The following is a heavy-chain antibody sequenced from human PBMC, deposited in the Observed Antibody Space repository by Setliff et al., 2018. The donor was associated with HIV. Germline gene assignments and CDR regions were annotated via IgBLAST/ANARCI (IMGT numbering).Heavy chain of an antibody. CDR1: GYTFTTYA. V-gene: IGHV1-3*01. D-gene: IGHD2-21*02. CDR2: INEASGNT. Sequence: ASVKVSCKASGYTFTTYAIFWVRQAPGQRLEWMGWINEASGNTKCSQKFQGRVTITRDTSASTVYMELSSLRSEDTAVYYCARALGLLHDYWGQGTLVTVSS. CDR3: ARALGLLHDY. J-gene: IGHJ4*02.